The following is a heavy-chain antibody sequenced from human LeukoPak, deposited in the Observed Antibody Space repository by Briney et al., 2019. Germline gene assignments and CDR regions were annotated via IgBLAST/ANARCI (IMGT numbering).Heavy chain of an antibody. CDR2: IDYSGST. V-gene: IGHV4-39*01. D-gene: IGHD3-3*01. Sequence: PSETLSLTCTVSGGSIRSTSYYWGWIRQPPGKGLEWIGSIDYSGSTYYNPSLKSRVTISVDTSKNQFSLKLSSVTAADTAVYYCGRLFYDFWSGHYYYRMDVWGKGTTVTVSS. CDR3: GRLFYDFWSGHYYYRMDV. CDR1: GGSIRSTSYY. J-gene: IGHJ6*04.